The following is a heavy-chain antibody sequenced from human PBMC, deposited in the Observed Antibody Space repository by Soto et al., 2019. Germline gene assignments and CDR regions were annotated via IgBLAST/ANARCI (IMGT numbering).Heavy chain of an antibody. J-gene: IGHJ5*02. CDR1: GFTFSSYA. CDR3: ARDRPSDYGGNSVAWFDP. D-gene: IGHD4-17*01. V-gene: IGHV3-30-3*01. CDR2: ISYDGSNK. Sequence: QVQLVESGGGVVQPGRSLRLSCAASGFTFSSYAMHWVRQAPGKGLEWVAVISYDGSNKYYADSVKGRFTISRDNSKNTLYLQMNSLRAEDTAVYYCARDRPSDYGGNSVAWFDPWGQGTLVTVSS.